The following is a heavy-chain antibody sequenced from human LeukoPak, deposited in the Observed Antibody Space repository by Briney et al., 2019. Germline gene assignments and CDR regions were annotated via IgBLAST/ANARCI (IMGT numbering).Heavy chain of an antibody. CDR3: AKDSFGSGLTFDY. Sequence: GGSLRLSCAASRFTLSSYAMSWVRQAPGKGLEWVSAISGSGGSTYYADSVKGRFTISRDNSKNTLYLQMNSLRAEDTAVYYCAKDSFGSGLTFDYWGQGTLVTVSS. V-gene: IGHV3-23*01. J-gene: IGHJ4*02. CDR2: ISGSGGST. CDR1: RFTLSSYA. D-gene: IGHD6-19*01.